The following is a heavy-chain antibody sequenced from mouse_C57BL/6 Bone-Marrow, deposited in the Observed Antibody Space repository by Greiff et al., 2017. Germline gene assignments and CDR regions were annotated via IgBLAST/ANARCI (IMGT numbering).Heavy chain of an antibody. Sequence: QVQLQQSGAELARPGASVKLSCKASGYTFTSYGISWVKQRTGQGLEWIGEIYPSNGNTYYNEKFKGKATLTADKSSSTAYMELRSLTSEDSAVYFCARFPTVVARGYWGQGTTLTVSS. CDR3: ARFPTVVARGY. J-gene: IGHJ2*01. V-gene: IGHV1-81*01. CDR2: IYPSNGNT. CDR1: GYTFTSYG. D-gene: IGHD1-1*01.